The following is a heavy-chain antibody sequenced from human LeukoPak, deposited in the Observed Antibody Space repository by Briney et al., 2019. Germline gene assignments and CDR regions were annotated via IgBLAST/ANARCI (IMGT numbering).Heavy chain of an antibody. CDR1: GFTFSSYS. CDR3: ARVRITMIEHGGTFDY. D-gene: IGHD3-22*01. J-gene: IGHJ4*02. V-gene: IGHV3-21*01. Sequence: GGSLRLSCAASGFTFSSYSMNWVRQAPGKGLEWVSSISSSSSYIYYADSVKGRFTISRDNAKNSLYLQMNSLRAEDTAVYYCARVRITMIEHGGTFDYWGQGTLVTVSS. CDR2: ISSSSSYI.